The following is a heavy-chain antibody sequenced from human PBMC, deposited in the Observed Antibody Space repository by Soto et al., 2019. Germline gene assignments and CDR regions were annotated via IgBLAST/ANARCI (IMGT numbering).Heavy chain of an antibody. CDR2: IYYSWIT. D-gene: IGHD6-13*01. Sequence: ETLSLTCPVSGASISSSSYYWGWIRQPPGKGLEWIGRIYYSWITYYNPSLMSRVTISVGTSKNRFSLRLSSVPAPDSAVYYCARPQVTRSSWYYYCMDGWGQGTRVTVYS. J-gene: IGHJ6*02. CDR1: GASISSSSYY. V-gene: IGHV4-39*01. CDR3: ARPQVTRSSWYYYCMDG.